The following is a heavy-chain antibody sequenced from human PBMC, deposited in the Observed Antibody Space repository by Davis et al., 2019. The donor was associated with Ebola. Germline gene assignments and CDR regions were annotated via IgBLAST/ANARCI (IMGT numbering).Heavy chain of an antibody. CDR2: TYYNSKWYN. J-gene: IGHJ4*02. D-gene: IGHD1-1*01. CDR1: GDSVSGSSGA. V-gene: IGHV6-1*01. CDR3: ASGFWKDGFNY. Sequence: HSQTLSLTCAISGDSVSGSSGAWNWIRQSPSRGLEWLGRTYYNSKWYNDYAVSVKSRITINPDTSKSQCSLHLNSVTPEDTAVYYCASGFWKDGFNYWGQGALVTVSS.